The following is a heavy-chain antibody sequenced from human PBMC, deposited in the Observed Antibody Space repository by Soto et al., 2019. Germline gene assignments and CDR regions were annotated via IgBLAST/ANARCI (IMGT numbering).Heavy chain of an antibody. CDR1: GFTFSSYG. CDR2: IWYDGSNK. J-gene: IGHJ3*02. D-gene: IGHD4-17*01. V-gene: IGHV3-33*01. CDR3: ATSVTTSTVGAFDI. Sequence: QVQLVESGGGVAQPGRSLRLSCAASGFTFSSYGMHWVRQAPGKGLEWVAVIWYDGSNKYYADSVKGRFTISRDNSKNTLYLQMNSLRAEYTAVYYCATSVTTSTVGAFDIWGQGTMVTVSS.